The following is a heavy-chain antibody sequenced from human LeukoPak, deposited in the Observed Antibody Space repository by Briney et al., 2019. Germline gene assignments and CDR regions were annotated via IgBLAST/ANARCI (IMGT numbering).Heavy chain of an antibody. V-gene: IGHV3-30*18. D-gene: IGHD4-23*01. J-gene: IGHJ4*02. CDR3: AKDIDYGGAN. CDR2: ISHDGNNK. CDR1: GFTFSNYG. Sequence: GGSLRLSCAASGFTFSNYGMHWVRQAPGKGLEWVALISHDGNNKYYSDSMKGRFTISRDNSKNTLYLQMNSLRAEDTAVYYCAKDIDYGGANWGQGTLVIVSS.